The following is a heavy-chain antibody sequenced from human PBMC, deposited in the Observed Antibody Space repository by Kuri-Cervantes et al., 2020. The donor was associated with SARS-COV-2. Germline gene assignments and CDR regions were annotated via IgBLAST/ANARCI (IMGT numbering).Heavy chain of an antibody. CDR2: IIPLFGTT. V-gene: IGHV1-69*13. J-gene: IGHJ3*02. CDR3: ARDTPSGSYLNSAFDI. Sequence: SVKVSCKASGGTFSSYAVTWVRQAPGQGLEWMGRIIPLFGTTIYAQKFQGRVTITADESTSTAYMELSSLRSEDTAVYYCARDTPSGSYLNSAFDIWGQGTMVTVSS. D-gene: IGHD1-26*01. CDR1: GGTFSSYA.